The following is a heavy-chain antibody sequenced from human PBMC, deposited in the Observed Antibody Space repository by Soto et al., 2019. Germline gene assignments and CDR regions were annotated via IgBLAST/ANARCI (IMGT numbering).Heavy chain of an antibody. J-gene: IGHJ6*02. D-gene: IGHD4-17*01. CDR3: ARDLPRDYVYYYYGMDV. CDR2: ISSSSSYI. V-gene: IGHV3-21*01. Sequence: PVGSLRLSCAASGFTFSSYSMNWVRQAPGKGLEWVSSISSSSSYIYYADSVKGRFTISRDNAKNSLYLQMNSLRAEDTAVYYCARDLPRDYVYYYYGMDVWGQGTTVTVSS. CDR1: GFTFSSYS.